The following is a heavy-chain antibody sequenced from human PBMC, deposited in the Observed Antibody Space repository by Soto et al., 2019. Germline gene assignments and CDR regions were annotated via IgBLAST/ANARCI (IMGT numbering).Heavy chain of an antibody. D-gene: IGHD3-16*01. J-gene: IGHJ5*01. CDR1: GYDFIGHG. Sequence: VQLVQSGGEVKKPGASVKVSCKASGYDFIGHGISWVRQAPGQGLEWMGWINSYNGDTKYAQKYQDRVSLTKERSTRTAYMELRSLTSDDTAVYYCARDQWLKVPAVVGDRFDSWGQGTLVTVSS. V-gene: IGHV1-18*04. CDR2: INSYNGDT. CDR3: ARDQWLKVPAVVGDRFDS.